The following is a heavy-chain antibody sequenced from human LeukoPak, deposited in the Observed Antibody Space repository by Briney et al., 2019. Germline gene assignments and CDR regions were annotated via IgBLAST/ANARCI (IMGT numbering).Heavy chain of an antibody. V-gene: IGHV1-8*01. CDR2: MNPNSGNT. CDR1: GYTFTSYD. J-gene: IGHJ4*02. CDR3: ARGQIEFYSGSYGWVDY. D-gene: IGHD1-26*01. Sequence: ASAKVSCKASGYTFTSYDINWVRQATGQGLEWMGWMNPNSGNTGYAQKFQGRVTMTRNTSISTAYMELSSLRSEDTAVYYCARGQIEFYSGSYGWVDYWGQGTLVTVSS.